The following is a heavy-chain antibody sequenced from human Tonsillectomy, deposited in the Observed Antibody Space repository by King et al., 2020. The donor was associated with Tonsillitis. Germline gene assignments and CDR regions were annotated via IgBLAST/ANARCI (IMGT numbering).Heavy chain of an antibody. CDR2: IYYSGST. Sequence: QLQESGPGLVKPSETLSLTCTVSGASISSYYWSWIRQPPGKGLEWIGYIYYSGSTNYNPSLKSRVTISVDTSKNQFSLKLSSVTAADTAVYYCARVAPVAAALDDAFDIWGQGTMVTVSS. CDR3: ARVAPVAAALDDAFDI. CDR1: GASISSYY. V-gene: IGHV4-59*01. J-gene: IGHJ3*02. D-gene: IGHD2-2*01.